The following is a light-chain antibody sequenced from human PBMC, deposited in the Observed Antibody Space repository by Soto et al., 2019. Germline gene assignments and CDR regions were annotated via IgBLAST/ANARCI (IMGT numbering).Light chain of an antibody. J-gene: IGKJ1*01. V-gene: IGKV3-20*01. Sequence: EIVLTQSPGTLSLSPGERATLSCRASQSVSSSYLAWYQQKPGQAPRLLIYGASSSATGIPDRFSGSGSGTDFNLTISRLETEDFAVYYCQQDGSSSWSFGQGTKVEIK. CDR3: QQDGSSSWS. CDR1: QSVSSSY. CDR2: GAS.